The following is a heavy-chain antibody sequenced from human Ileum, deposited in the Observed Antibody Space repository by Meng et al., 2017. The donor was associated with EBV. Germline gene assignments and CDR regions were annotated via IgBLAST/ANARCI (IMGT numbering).Heavy chain of an antibody. CDR2: IYYSGST. CDR1: GGSISRGDYY. Sequence: VQVQEWGPGLVKPSQTPSLTCTVSGGSISRGDYYWSWIRQPPGKGLEWIGYIYYSGSTYYNPSLKSRVTISVDTSKNQFSLKLSSVTAADTAVYYCARGYYDSSGYGYWYFDLWGRGTLVTVSS. CDR3: ARGYYDSSGYGYWYFDL. V-gene: IGHV4-30-4*01. D-gene: IGHD3-22*01. J-gene: IGHJ2*01.